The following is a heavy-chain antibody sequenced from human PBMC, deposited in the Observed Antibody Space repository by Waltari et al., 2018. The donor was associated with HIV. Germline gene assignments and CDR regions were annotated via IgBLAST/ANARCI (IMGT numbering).Heavy chain of an antibody. V-gene: IGHV4-4*07. CDR3: VKSTFLGVMPADYFDV. D-gene: IGHD3-16*01. CDR1: GGSISGYY. J-gene: IGHJ1*01. CDR2: MCLWGRP. Sequence: QVQVQESGPGLVGPSETLSLTCSVYGGSISGYYWSWIRHTVAKKMRPARKLEWLGRMCLWGRPDIRGDSSLLSMYMDTSKNQVSLKVRSVTAADSAMYYCVKSTFLGVMPADYFDVWGPGTLVTVSS.